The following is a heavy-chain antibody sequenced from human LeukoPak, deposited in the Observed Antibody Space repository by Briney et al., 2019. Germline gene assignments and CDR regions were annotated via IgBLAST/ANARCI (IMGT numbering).Heavy chain of an antibody. J-gene: IGHJ4*02. Sequence: GASVKVSCKASGFTFTSSAVRWVRQARGQRLEWIGWIVVGSGNTNYAQKFQERVTITRDMSTGTAYMELSSLRSEDTAVYYCAAGLGSGYGPFDYWGQGTLVTVSS. CDR3: AAGLGSGYGPFDY. CDR1: GFTFTSSA. CDR2: IVVGSGNT. D-gene: IGHD5-12*01. V-gene: IGHV1-58*01.